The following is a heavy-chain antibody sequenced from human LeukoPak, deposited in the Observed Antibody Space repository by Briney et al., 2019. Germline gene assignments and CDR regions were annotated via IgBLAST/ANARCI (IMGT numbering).Heavy chain of an antibody. D-gene: IGHD4-23*01. CDR3: ARVGPTPGAYGGNSEYYGMDV. J-gene: IGHJ6*02. CDR1: GFTFSSFA. CDR2: ISYDGSNK. Sequence: GGSLRLSGAASGFTFSSFARHWVGQAPGKGLEWVAVISYDGSNKYYADSVKGRFTISRDNSKNTLYLQMNSLRAEDTAVYYCARVGPTPGAYGGNSEYYGMDVWGQGTTVTVSS. V-gene: IGHV3-30-3*01.